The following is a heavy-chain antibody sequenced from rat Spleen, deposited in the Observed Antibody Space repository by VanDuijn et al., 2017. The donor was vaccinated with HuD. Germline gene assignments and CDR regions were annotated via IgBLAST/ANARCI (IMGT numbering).Heavy chain of an antibody. CDR3: SRGDYFDY. Sequence: QVQLQQSGAELAKPGSSVKISCKASGYTFANYDVNWIKQTTGQGLDYIGYINTGSGGTYYNEKFKDKATLTVDKSSSTAFMELSSLTPADTAVYYCSRGDYFDYWGQGVMVTVPS. V-gene: IGHV1-57*01. CDR2: INTGSGGT. J-gene: IGHJ2*01. CDR1: GYTFANYD.